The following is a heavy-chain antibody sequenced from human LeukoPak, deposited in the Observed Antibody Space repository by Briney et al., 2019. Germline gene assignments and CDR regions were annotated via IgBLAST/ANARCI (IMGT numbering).Heavy chain of an antibody. CDR3: ARDLYGANTRAYFDS. J-gene: IGHJ4*02. CDR2: ISGTGTTI. CDR1: GFAFSSYE. V-gene: IGHV3-48*03. Sequence: PGGSLRLSCAASGFAFSSYEMNWVRQAPGKGLEWVSYISGTGTTIYYADSVKGRFTISRDNAKNSLYLQMNSLRAEDTAVYYCARDLYGANTRAYFDSWGQGILVPVSS. D-gene: IGHD4-23*01.